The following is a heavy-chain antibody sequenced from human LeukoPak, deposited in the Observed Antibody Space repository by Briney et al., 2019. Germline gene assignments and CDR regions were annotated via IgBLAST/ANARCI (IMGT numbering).Heavy chain of an antibody. CDR2: ISSSGSTI. D-gene: IGHD2-8*01. CDR3: ARGTDGTRD. Sequence: GGSLRLSCAASGFAFSSYTMNWVRQAPGEGLEWISYISSSGSTIHYADSVKGRFTISRDNAENSLSLHMNNLRDEDTAVYYCARGTDGTRDWGLGTLVTVSS. CDR1: GFAFSSYT. J-gene: IGHJ4*02. V-gene: IGHV3-48*02.